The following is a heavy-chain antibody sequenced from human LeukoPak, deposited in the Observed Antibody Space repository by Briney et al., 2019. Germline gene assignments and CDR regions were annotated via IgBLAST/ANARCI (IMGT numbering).Heavy chain of an antibody. V-gene: IGHV3-7*05. D-gene: IGHD2-15*01. CDR3: ARDPWSLDY. CDR2: IKQDESEK. J-gene: IGHJ4*02. Sequence: GGSLRLSCAASGFTFSSYEMNWVRQAPGKGLEWVANIKQDESEKYYVESVKGRFTISRDNAKNSLYLQMNSLRAEDTAVYYCARDPWSLDYWGQGTLVTVSS. CDR1: GFTFSSYE.